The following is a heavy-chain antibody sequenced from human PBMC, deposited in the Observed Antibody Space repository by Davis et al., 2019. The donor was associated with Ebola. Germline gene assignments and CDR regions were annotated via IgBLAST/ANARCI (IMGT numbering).Heavy chain of an antibody. V-gene: IGHV3-33*01. D-gene: IGHD3-10*01. Sequence: PGGSLRLSCAASGFTFSSYGMHWVRQAPGKGLEWVAVIWYDGSNKYYADSVKGRFTISRDNSKNTLYLQMNSLRAEDTAVYYCASTPGGSPTDGYYGMDVWGQGTTVTVSS. J-gene: IGHJ6*02. CDR3: ASTPGGSPTDGYYGMDV. CDR2: IWYDGSNK. CDR1: GFTFSSYG.